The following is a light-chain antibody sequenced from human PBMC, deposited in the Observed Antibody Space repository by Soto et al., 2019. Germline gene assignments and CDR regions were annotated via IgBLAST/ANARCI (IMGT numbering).Light chain of an antibody. CDR2: GAS. J-gene: IGKJ5*01. CDR1: QSITSS. Sequence: VITYSPSNLPVSPGKRATLSCRASQSITSSLAWYQQKPGQAPRLLIYGASTRDTGVPSRISGSGSGTDFTLTISSLQSEDFAAYYCQQDNNFPRTFGQGTRLEI. CDR3: QQDNNFPRT. V-gene: IGKV3-15*01.